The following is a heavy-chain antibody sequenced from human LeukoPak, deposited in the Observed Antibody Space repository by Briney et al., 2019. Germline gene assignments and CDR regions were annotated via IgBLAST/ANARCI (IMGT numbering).Heavy chain of an antibody. CDR2: ILSSGNTV. CDR1: GFTFTSYS. J-gene: IGHJ4*02. CDR3: ARLRGSGTYYGDY. D-gene: IGHD1-26*01. V-gene: IGHV3-48*01. Sequence: QSGGSLRLSFAASGFTFTSYSMNWVRQAPGKGLEWVSYILSSGNTVYYADSVKGRFTISRDNAKNSLSLQMNDLRAEDTAVYYCARLRGSGTYYGDYWGQGTLVTVSS.